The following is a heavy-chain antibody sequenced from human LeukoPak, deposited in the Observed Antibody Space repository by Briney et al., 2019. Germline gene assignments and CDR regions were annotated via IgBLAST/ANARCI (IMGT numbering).Heavy chain of an antibody. V-gene: IGHV3-74*01. CDR2: VNNDGTVT. D-gene: IGHD1-26*01. J-gene: IGHJ4*02. CDR1: GFNFNNYL. CDR3: ARGGLAGATPDY. Sequence: GGSLRLSCAASGFNFNNYLLHWVRQAPGKGLVWVSFVNNDGTVTDYAGSVKGRFTMSRDNAKNMLYLQMNSLRAEDTAIYYCARGGLAGATPDYWGEGGLVTVSS.